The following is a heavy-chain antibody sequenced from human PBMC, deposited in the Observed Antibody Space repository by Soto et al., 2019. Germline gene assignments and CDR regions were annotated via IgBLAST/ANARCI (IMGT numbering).Heavy chain of an antibody. J-gene: IGHJ4*02. V-gene: IGHV4-30-4*01. D-gene: IGHD2-15*01. CDR3: ATMGTPATGLYFFDY. CDR2: ISYSGST. CDR1: GGSISSGNYY. Sequence: PSETLSLTCTASGGSISSGNYYWSWIRQPPGKGLEWIGFISYSGSTYYSTSLKSRVTISVDTSKSQFSLNLSFVTAADTAVYYCATMGTPATGLYFFDYWGQGSLVTVSS.